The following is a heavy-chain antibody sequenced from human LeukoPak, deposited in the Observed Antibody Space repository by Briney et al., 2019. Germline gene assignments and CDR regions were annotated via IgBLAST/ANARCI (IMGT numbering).Heavy chain of an antibody. V-gene: IGHV4-34*01. J-gene: IGHJ5*02. CDR3: ARGPVVAATWFDP. D-gene: IGHD2-15*01. CDR2: IYHSGST. CDR1: GGSFSGYY. Sequence: TSETLSLTCAVYGGSFSGYYWSWIRQPPGKGLEWIGSIYHSGSTYYNPSLKSRVTISVDTSKNQFSLKLSSVTAADTAVYYCARGPVVAATWFDPWGQGTLVTVSS.